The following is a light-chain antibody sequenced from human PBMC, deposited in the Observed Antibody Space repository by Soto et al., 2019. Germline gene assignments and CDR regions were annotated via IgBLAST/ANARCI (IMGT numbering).Light chain of an antibody. CDR2: GAS. J-gene: IGKJ4*01. Sequence: ETVMTQSPATLSVSPGDRATLSCRASQSVSSNLGWYQQTPGQAPRLLIYGASTRATGIPARFSGSGSGTEFTLTISSLESEDFAVYYCQQYNSWPLTFGGGTKVEIK. CDR3: QQYNSWPLT. CDR1: QSVSSN. V-gene: IGKV3D-15*01.